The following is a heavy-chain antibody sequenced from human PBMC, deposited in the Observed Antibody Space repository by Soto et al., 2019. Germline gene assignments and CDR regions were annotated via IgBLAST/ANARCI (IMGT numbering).Heavy chain of an antibody. CDR2: IWYDGSNK. Sequence: SGGSLRLSCAASGFTFSSYGMHWVRQAPGKGLEWVAVIWYDGSNKYYADSVKGRFTISRDNSKNTLYLQMNSLRAEDTAVYYCARESSGWYGNYYYNGMDVWGQGTXVTVSS. J-gene: IGHJ6*02. D-gene: IGHD6-19*01. V-gene: IGHV3-33*01. CDR3: ARESSGWYGNYYYNGMDV. CDR1: GFTFSSYG.